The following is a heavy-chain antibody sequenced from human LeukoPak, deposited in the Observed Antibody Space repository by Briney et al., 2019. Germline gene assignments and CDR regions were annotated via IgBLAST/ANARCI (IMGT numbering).Heavy chain of an antibody. V-gene: IGHV4-38-2*02. Sequence: SETLSLTCTVSGYSISSGYYWGWIRQPPGKGLEWIGSVDHSGGSYYNPSLKSRLTMSVDTSKNQFSLKLSSVTAADTALYYCARAPRAARDWFDPWGQGTLVTVSS. J-gene: IGHJ5*02. D-gene: IGHD6-13*01. CDR1: GYSISSGYY. CDR2: VDHSGGS. CDR3: ARAPRAARDWFDP.